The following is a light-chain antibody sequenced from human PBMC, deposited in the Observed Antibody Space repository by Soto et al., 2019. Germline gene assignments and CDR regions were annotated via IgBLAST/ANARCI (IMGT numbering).Light chain of an antibody. CDR3: QQRSNWLT. CDR1: QSVSSN. V-gene: IGKV3-11*01. J-gene: IGKJ4*01. Sequence: EIVMTQSPATLSVSPGERATLSCRASQSVSSNLAWYQQKPGQAPRLLIYGASTRAPGIPDRFSGSGSGTDFTLTISSLEPEDFAVYYCQQRSNWLTFGGGTKVDIK. CDR2: GAS.